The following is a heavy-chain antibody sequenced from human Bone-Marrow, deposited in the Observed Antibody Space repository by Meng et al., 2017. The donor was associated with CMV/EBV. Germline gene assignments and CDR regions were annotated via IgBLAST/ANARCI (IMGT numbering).Heavy chain of an antibody. CDR2: ISSSSSYI. D-gene: IGHD1-26*01. J-gene: IGHJ4*02. V-gene: IGHV3-21*01. Sequence: GGSLRLSCAASGFTFSNYWMNWVRQAPGKGLEWVSSISSSSSYIYYADSVKGRFTISRDNAKNSLYLQMNSLRAEDTAVYYCASGSQGSIFDYWGQGTLVTVSS. CDR1: GFTFSNYW. CDR3: ASGSQGSIFDY.